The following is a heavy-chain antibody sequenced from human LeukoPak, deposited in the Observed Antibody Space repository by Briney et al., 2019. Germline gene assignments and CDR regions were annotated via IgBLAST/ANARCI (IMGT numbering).Heavy chain of an antibody. D-gene: IGHD3-10*01. Sequence: SETLSLTCTVSGGSISSYYWSWIRQPPGKGLEWIGYIYYSGSTNYNPSLKSRVTISVDTSKNQFSLKLSSVTAADTAVYYCARHLLVRGVSYYYYGMDVWGQGTTVTVSS. CDR2: IYYSGST. CDR1: GGSISSYY. V-gene: IGHV4-59*08. J-gene: IGHJ6*02. CDR3: ARHLLVRGVSYYYYGMDV.